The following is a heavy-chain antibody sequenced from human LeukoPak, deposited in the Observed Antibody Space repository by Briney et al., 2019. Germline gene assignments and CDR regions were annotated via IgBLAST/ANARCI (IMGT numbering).Heavy chain of an antibody. CDR1: GFTFSSYS. CDR2: ISSSSSYI. V-gene: IGHV3-21*01. Sequence: GGSLRLSCAASGFTFSSYSMNWVRQAPGEGLEWVSSISSSSSYIYYADSVKGRFTISRDNAKNSLYLQMNSLRAEDTAVYYCAREGYYGSGSYFIYGMDVWGQGTTVTVSS. CDR3: AREGYYGSGSYFIYGMDV. D-gene: IGHD3-10*01. J-gene: IGHJ6*02.